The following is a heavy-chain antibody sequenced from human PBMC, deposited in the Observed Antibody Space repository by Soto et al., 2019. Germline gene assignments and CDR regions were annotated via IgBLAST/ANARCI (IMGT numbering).Heavy chain of an antibody. CDR3: AKVPHLIVGPTAYFDY. CDR1: GFTFTSYA. D-gene: IGHD1-26*01. CDR2: ISANSGGT. Sequence: GGPLRLSCAASGFTFTSYAMSWVRQAPGKGLEWVSAISANSGGTFYADSVKGRFTISRDNSKKTLYLQMNSLRAEDTAVFYCAKVPHLIVGPTAYFDYWGQGTQVTVS. V-gene: IGHV3-23*01. J-gene: IGHJ4*02.